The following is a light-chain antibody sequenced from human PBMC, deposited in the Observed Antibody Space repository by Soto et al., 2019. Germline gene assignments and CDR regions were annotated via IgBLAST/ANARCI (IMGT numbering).Light chain of an antibody. CDR3: QTSGTGGDVV. CDR1: SGHSTYA. CDR2: LNSDGRH. Sequence: QLVLTQSPSASASLGASVTLTCTLSSGHSTYAIACHQQQPEKGPRYLMKLNSDGRHSKGDGIPDRFSGTSSGAERYLTISSLQYEDEADYYCQTSGTGGDVVFGGGTKLTVL. V-gene: IGLV4-69*01. J-gene: IGLJ2*01.